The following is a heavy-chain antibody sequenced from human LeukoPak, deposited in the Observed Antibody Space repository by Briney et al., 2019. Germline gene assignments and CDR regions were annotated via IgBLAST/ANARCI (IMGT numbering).Heavy chain of an antibody. V-gene: IGHV3-23*01. Sequence: PGGSLRLSCAASGFTFRIYAMSWVRQAPGKGLEWVSGISGSDASTFYADSVMGRFTISRDNSKNTLYLEMSSLRIEDTAVYYCAKDPYSSRMEYFQQWGQGTLVIVSS. J-gene: IGHJ1*01. CDR3: AKDPYSSRMEYFQQ. CDR2: ISGSDAST. D-gene: IGHD3-22*01. CDR1: GFTFRIYA.